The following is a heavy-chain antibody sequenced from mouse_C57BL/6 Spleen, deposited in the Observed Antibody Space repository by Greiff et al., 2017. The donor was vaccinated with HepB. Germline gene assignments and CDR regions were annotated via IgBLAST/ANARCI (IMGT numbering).Heavy chain of an antibody. Sequence: QVHVKQSGAELVKPGASVKLSCKASGYTFTEYTIHWVKQRSGQGLEWIGWFYPGSGSIKYNEKFKDKATLTADKSSSPVYMELSRLTSEDSAVYFCARHEDGAIYYYGSSPFAYWGQGTLVTVSA. CDR3: ARHEDGAIYYYGSSPFAY. J-gene: IGHJ3*01. D-gene: IGHD1-1*01. CDR2: FYPGSGSI. V-gene: IGHV1-62-2*01. CDR1: GYTFTEYT.